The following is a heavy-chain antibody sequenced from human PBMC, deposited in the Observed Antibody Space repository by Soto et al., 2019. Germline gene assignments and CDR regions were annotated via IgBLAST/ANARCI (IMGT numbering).Heavy chain of an antibody. CDR2: INPSGGST. CDR3: ARDCWNPCDY. Sequence: QVQLVQSGAEVKKPGASVKVSCKASGYTFTNYYMHWVRQAPGQGLEWMGIINPSGGSTTYAQKFQDRVTMTRDTSTSTVYMELSSLRSEDTAVYYCARDCWNPCDYWGQGTLVTVSS. CDR1: GYTFTNYY. V-gene: IGHV1-46*01. J-gene: IGHJ4*02. D-gene: IGHD1-1*01.